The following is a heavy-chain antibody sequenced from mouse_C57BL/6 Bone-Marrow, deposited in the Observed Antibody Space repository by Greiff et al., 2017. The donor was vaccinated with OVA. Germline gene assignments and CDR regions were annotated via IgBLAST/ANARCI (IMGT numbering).Heavy chain of an antibody. V-gene: IGHV5-6*01. CDR2: ISSGGGYT. D-gene: IGHD2-4*01. CDR1: GFTFSSYG. Sequence: EVKLVESGGDLVKPGGSLKLSCEASGFTFSSYGMSWVRQTPEKRLEWVATISSGGGYTTYPDSVKVRFDISRDNAKNTLYQQMSSRKSEDTAMYYCAKEGYYDYDAWFAYWGQGTLVTVSA. CDR3: AKEGYYDYDAWFAY. J-gene: IGHJ3*01.